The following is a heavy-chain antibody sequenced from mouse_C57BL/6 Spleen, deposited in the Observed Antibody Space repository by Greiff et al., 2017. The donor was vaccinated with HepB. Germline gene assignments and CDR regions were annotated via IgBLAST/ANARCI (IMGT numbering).Heavy chain of an antibody. V-gene: IGHV5-9*01. CDR2: ISGGGGNT. CDR1: GFTFSSYT. D-gene: IGHD3-2*02. CDR3: ARHSPAQGAY. Sequence: EVQRVESGGGLVKPGGSLKLSCAASGFTFSSYTMSWVRQTPEKRLEWVATISGGGGNTYYPDSVKGRFTISRDNAKNTLYLQMSSLRSEDTALYYCARHSPAQGAYWGQGTLVTVSA. J-gene: IGHJ3*01.